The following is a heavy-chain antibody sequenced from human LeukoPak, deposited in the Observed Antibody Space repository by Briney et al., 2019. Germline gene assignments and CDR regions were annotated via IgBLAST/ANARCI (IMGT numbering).Heavy chain of an antibody. Sequence: ASVKVSCKASGYTFTSYGISWVRQAPGQGLEWMGWISAYNGNTNYAQKLQGRVTMTTDTSTSTAYMELRSLRSDDTAVYYCARANFVWSNDAFDIWGQGTMVTVSS. D-gene: IGHD3-9*01. J-gene: IGHJ3*02. CDR1: GYTFTSYG. CDR3: ARANFVWSNDAFDI. CDR2: ISAYNGNT. V-gene: IGHV1-18*01.